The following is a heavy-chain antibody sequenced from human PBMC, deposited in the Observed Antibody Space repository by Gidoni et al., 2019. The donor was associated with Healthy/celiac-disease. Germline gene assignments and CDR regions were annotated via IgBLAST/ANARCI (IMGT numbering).Heavy chain of an antibody. V-gene: IGHV3-33*08. CDR2: IWYDGSNK. J-gene: IGHJ4*02. D-gene: IGHD6-19*01. CDR3: ARAQWLVHYFDY. CDR1: GFTFSSYG. Sequence: QVQLVESGGGVVQPGRSLRLSCAASGFTFSSYGMHWVRQAPGKGLEWVAVIWYDGSNKYYADSVKGRFTISRDNSKNTLYLQMNSLRAEDTAVYYCARAQWLVHYFDYWGQGTLVTVSS.